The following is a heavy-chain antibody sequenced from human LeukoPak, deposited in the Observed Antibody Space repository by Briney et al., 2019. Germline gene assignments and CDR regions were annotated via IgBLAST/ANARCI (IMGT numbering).Heavy chain of an antibody. D-gene: IGHD4-11*01. CDR1: GFGFDSYW. CDR2: INSDGSST. V-gene: IGHV3-74*01. Sequence: GGSLRLSCAASGFGFDSYWMHWARQAPGKGLVWVSRINSDGSSTSYADSVKGRFTISRDNAKNTLYLQMNSLRAEDAAVYFCAYSYFYYGMDVWGQGTTVTVSS. CDR3: AYSYFYYGMDV. J-gene: IGHJ6*02.